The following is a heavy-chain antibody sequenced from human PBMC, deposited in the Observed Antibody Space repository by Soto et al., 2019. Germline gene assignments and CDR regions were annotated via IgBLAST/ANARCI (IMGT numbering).Heavy chain of an antibody. Sequence: QVQLVQSGTEVKKPGASLKVSCKASGYTFTSFGIGWVRQAPGQGREWMGWINVYNGNTYYVQKLQGRVTMTTDPSTSTTYLELRSLRSDDTAVYYCARLPFSSSWYGVDYWGPGTLITVPS. D-gene: IGHD6-13*01. CDR2: INVYNGNT. CDR1: GYTFTSFG. J-gene: IGHJ4*02. CDR3: ARLPFSSSWYGVDY. V-gene: IGHV1-18*01.